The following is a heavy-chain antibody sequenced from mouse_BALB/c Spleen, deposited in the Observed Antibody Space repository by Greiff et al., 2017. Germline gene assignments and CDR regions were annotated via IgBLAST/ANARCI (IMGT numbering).Heavy chain of an antibody. CDR1: GYSFTSYY. CDR3: ASTTAPYYFDY. J-gene: IGHJ2*01. D-gene: IGHD1-2*01. Sequence: QVQLQQSGPELVKPGASVKISCKASGYSFTSYYIHWVKQRPGQGLEWIGWIFPGSGNTKYNEKFKGKATLTADTSSSTAYVQLSSLTSEDSAVYFCASTTAPYYFDYWGQGTTLTVSS. V-gene: IGHV1-66*01. CDR2: IFPGSGNT.